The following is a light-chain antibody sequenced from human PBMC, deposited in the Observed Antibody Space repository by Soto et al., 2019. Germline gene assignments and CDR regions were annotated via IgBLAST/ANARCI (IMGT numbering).Light chain of an antibody. V-gene: IGLV2-14*01. Sequence: QSARTQPASVSGSPGQSITISCTGTSSDVGGYNYVSWYQQHPGKAPKLMIYDVSNRPSGVSNRFSGSKSGNTASLTISGLQAEDEADYYCSSYTSSSTLYVFGTGTKLTVL. CDR3: SSYTSSSTLYV. CDR1: SSDVGGYNY. J-gene: IGLJ1*01. CDR2: DVS.